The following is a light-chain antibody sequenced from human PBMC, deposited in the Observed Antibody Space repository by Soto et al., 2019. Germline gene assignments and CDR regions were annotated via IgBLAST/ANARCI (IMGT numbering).Light chain of an antibody. CDR2: DTT. CDR1: TGAVATNHY. CDR3: SLSYSGIRV. J-gene: IGLJ3*02. Sequence: QTVVTQEPSLTVSPGGTVTLTCSSGTGAVATNHYPYWFQPKPARAPRTLVYDTTNRHSWAPARCSGSLLGGKPALTLSGAQPEDEAEYNCSLSYSGIRVFGGGTKVTVL. V-gene: IGLV7-46*01.